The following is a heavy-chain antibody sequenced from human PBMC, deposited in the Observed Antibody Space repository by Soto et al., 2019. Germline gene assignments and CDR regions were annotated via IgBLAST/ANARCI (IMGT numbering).Heavy chain of an antibody. D-gene: IGHD3-3*01. CDR1: GGAISTYY. CDR2: IYSSGST. V-gene: IGHV4-4*07. CDR3: ARGQRFSDWFDP. Sequence: PSETLSLTCTVSGGAISTYYCTWSRQPAGKGLEWIGRIYSSGSTKYNPSLQSQVTMSLDTSNNQFSLRLTSVTAADTAVYYCARGQRFSDWFDPWGQGTLVTVSS. J-gene: IGHJ5*02.